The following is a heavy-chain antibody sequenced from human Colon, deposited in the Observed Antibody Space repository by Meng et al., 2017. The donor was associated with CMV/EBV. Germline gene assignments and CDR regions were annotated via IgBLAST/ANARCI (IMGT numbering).Heavy chain of an antibody. V-gene: IGHV3-21*01. Sequence: EVQLVASXXXXXKHXGXXXLSGAXSEFTFSSYSMNRVRQAPGKGLEWVSSISSSSSYIYYADSVKGRFTISRDNAKNSLYLQMNSLRAEDTAVYYCARVWVEMATIGTFDYWGQGTLVTVSS. D-gene: IGHD5-24*01. CDR2: ISSSSSYI. CDR3: ARVWVEMATIGTFDY. J-gene: IGHJ4*02. CDR1: EFTFSSYS.